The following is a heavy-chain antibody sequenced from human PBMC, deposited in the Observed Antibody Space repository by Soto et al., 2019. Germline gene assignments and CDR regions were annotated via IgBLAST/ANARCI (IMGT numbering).Heavy chain of an antibody. CDR2: ISNSGTGT. Sequence: GGSLRLSCAASGFTFSNYVMSWVCQAPGKGLEWVSSISNSGTGTYYADSVKGRFTISRDNSKNTLYLQMNSLRAEDTAVYYCAKEDVGGYYYSGLWGRGTLVTVSS. CDR1: GFTFSNYV. D-gene: IGHD1-26*01. J-gene: IGHJ4*02. V-gene: IGHV3-23*01. CDR3: AKEDVGGYYYSGL.